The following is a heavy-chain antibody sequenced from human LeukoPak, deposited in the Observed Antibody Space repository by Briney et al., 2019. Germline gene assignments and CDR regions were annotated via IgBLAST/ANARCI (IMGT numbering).Heavy chain of an antibody. CDR3: TTGIDDSSGYFDY. CDR2: IKSKTDGGTT. V-gene: IGHV3-15*01. CDR1: GFTFSNAW. Sequence: GGSLRLSCAASGFTFSNAWMSWVRQAPGKGLEWVGRIKSKTDGGTTDYAAPVKGRFTISRDDSKNTLYLQMNSLKTEDTAVYYYTTGIDDSSGYFDYWGQGTLVTVSS. J-gene: IGHJ4*02. D-gene: IGHD3-22*01.